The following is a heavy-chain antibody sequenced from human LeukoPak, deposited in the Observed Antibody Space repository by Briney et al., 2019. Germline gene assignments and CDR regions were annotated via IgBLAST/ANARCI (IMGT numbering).Heavy chain of an antibody. CDR1: GGSISSGGYY. CDR2: IYYSGST. V-gene: IGHV4-31*03. D-gene: IGHD2-2*01. Sequence: SETLSLTCTVSGGSISSGGYYWSWIRQHPGKGLEWIGYIYYSGSTYYNPSLKSRVTISVDTSKNQFSLKLSSVTAADTAVYYCARHSKAKHRNIVVVPAALDPWGQGTLVTVSS. CDR3: ARHSKAKHRNIVVVPAALDP. J-gene: IGHJ5*02.